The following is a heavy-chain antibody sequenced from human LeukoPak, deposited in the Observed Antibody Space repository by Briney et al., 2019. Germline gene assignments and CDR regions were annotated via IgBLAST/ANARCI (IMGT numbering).Heavy chain of an antibody. CDR2: IYYSGSS. D-gene: IGHD5-24*01. J-gene: IGHJ5*02. CDR3: ARELITPPNWFDP. CDR1: GGSISSSSYY. V-gene: IGHV4-39*07. Sequence: PSETLSLTCTVSGGSISSSSYYWGWIRQPPGKGLEWIGSIYYSGSSYYNPSPKSRVTISVDKSKNQFSLKLSSATAADTAVYYCARELITPPNWFDPWGQGTLVTVSS.